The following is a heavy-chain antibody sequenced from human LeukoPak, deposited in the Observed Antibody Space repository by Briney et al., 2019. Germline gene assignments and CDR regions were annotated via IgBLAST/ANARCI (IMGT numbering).Heavy chain of an antibody. V-gene: IGHV3-23*01. CDR1: GFTFSSYS. J-gene: IGHJ4*02. CDR2: IRTDGVTT. Sequence: SGGSLRLSCAASGFTFSSYSMNWVRQAPGKGLEWVSGIRTDGVTTYYADSVKGRFIISRDNSKNTVYLQMNSLSAEDAAVYYCVKDDGWVQYANWGQGTLVTVSS. D-gene: IGHD5-24*01. CDR3: VKDDGWVQYAN.